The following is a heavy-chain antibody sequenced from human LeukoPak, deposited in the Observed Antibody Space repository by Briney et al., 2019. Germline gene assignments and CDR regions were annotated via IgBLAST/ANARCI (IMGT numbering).Heavy chain of an antibody. CDR2: ISYDGSNK. V-gene: IGHV3-30*01. Sequence: GRSLRLSRAASGFTFSNYAMHWVRQAPGKGLEWVAVISYDGSNKYYAASVKGRFTISRDNSKNTLYLQMNSLRVEDTAVYYCARGATFTNYYYYYMDVWGKGTTVTVSS. CDR3: ARGATFTNYYYYYMDV. D-gene: IGHD3-16*01. CDR1: GFTFSNYA. J-gene: IGHJ6*03.